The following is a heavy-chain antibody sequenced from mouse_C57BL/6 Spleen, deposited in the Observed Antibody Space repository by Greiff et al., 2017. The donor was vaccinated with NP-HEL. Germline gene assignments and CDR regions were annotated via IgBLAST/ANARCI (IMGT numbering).Heavy chain of an antibody. D-gene: IGHD1-1*01. CDR1: GYTFTSYW. J-gene: IGHJ4*01. Sequence: QVQLQQPGAELVMPGASVKLSCKASGYTFTSYWMHWVKQRPGQGLEWIGEIDPSDSYTNSNQKFKGKSTLTVDKSSSTAYMQLSSLTSEDSAVYYCARDYYGSSSQAMDYWGQGTSVTVSS. V-gene: IGHV1-69*01. CDR3: ARDYYGSSSQAMDY. CDR2: IDPSDSYT.